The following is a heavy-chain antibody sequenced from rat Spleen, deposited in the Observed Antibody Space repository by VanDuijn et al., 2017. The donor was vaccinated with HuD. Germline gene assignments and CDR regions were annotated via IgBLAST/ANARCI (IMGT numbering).Heavy chain of an antibody. CDR3: TGAGYLRDWYFDF. CDR1: GFTFNNYW. J-gene: IGHJ1*01. Sequence: EVQLVESGGGLVQPGRSLRLSCVASGFTFNNYWMSWIRQAPGKGLEWVASITNTVGSTYYPDSVKGRFIISRDNAKSTLYLQMDSLRSEDTATYYCTGAGYLRDWYFDFWGLGTMVAVSS. CDR2: ITNTVGST. D-gene: IGHD2-2*01. V-gene: IGHV5-31*01.